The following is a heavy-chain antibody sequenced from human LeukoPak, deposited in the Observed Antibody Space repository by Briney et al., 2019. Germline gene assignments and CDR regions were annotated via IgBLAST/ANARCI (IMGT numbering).Heavy chain of an antibody. Sequence: ASETLSLTCTVSGGSLSDSYWTWIRQPPGKGLEWIGCIYYRGTAYYNPSLRSRVTISVDTSKNQFSLNLSSVTAADTAVYYCTIFGVDYNREPRDYWGQGTLVTVSS. CDR2: IYYRGTA. V-gene: IGHV4-59*12. J-gene: IGHJ4*02. D-gene: IGHD3-3*01. CDR3: TIFGVDYNREPRDY. CDR1: GGSLSDSY.